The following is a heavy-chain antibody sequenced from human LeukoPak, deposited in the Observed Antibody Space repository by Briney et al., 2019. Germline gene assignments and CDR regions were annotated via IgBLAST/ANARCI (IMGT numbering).Heavy chain of an antibody. CDR2: ILPIFGSA. CDR3: ASVTAVTTKGHGAFDI. D-gene: IGHD4-17*01. Sequence: GGSLRLSCAASGGTFSSYAISWVRQAPGQGLEWMGGILPIFGSANYAQKFQGRVTITADESTSTAYMELSSLRSEDTAVYYCASVTAVTTKGHGAFDIWGQGTLVTVSS. V-gene: IGHV1-69*01. J-gene: IGHJ3*02. CDR1: GGTFSSYA.